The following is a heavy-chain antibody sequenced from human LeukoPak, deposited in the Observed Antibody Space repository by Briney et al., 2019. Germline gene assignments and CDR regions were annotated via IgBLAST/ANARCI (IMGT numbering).Heavy chain of an antibody. CDR1: GGSISNSNYY. J-gene: IGHJ4*02. V-gene: IGHV4-39*01. Sequence: SGTLSFACTVSGGSISNSNYYWGWVRQPPGKGLEWIVTIFYTGRTYYTPSLMSRVTISVDTSENQFSLRLSYVTAADTAMYFCMRHEEEDGYNAKPFDFWGQGTQVTVSS. CDR2: IFYTGRT. D-gene: IGHD5-24*01. CDR3: MRHEEEDGYNAKPFDF.